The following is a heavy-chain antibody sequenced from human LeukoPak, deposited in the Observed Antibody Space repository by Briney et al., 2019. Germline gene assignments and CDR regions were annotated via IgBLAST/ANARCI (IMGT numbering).Heavy chain of an antibody. J-gene: IGHJ4*02. CDR2: ISGSSGST. D-gene: IGHD1-14*01. V-gene: IGHV3-23*01. CDR3: AKDRVGPDGVDYFDY. Sequence: PGGSLRLSCAASGFTFCSYAMSWVRQAPGEGLQWVSAISGSSGSTYYADSVKGRFTISRDNSKNTLYLQMNSLRAEDTAVYYCAKDRVGPDGVDYFDYWGQGTLVTVSS. CDR1: GFTFCSYA.